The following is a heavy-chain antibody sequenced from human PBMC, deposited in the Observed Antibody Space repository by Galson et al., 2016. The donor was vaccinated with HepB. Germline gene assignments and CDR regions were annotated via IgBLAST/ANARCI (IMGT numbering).Heavy chain of an antibody. Sequence: SLRLSCAASGFTFNSYWMHWVRQAPGKGLEWVAVIWYDGTSKYYVDSVKGRFTISRDNSKNTLNLQMNSLRAEDTAVYYCAKVATPNRNYENWFDSWGQGTLVTVSS. CDR3: AKVATPNRNYENWFDS. D-gene: IGHD4-11*01. CDR1: GFTFNSYW. V-gene: IGHV3-33*06. J-gene: IGHJ5*01. CDR2: IWYDGTSK.